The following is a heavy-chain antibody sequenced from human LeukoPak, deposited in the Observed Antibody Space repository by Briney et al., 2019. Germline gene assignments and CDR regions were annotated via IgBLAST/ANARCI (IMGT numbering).Heavy chain of an antibody. CDR1: GFTFSNYA. D-gene: IGHD3-22*01. J-gene: IGHJ5*02. CDR2: ISNDGGGT. CDR3: AKGSSGYFVDL. V-gene: IGHV3-23*01. Sequence: PGGSLRLSCAASGFTFSNYAVMWVRQAPGKGLEWVSAISNDGGGTNYADFVKGRFTISRDNSKNTLFLQMNSLRAEDTALYYCAKGSSGYFVDLWGQGTLVTVSP.